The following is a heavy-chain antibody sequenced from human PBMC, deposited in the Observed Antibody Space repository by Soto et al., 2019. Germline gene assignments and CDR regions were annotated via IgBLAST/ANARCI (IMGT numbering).Heavy chain of an antibody. D-gene: IGHD2-2*01. J-gene: IGHJ5*02. CDR2: IDPSDSYT. V-gene: IGHV5-10-1*01. CDR3: ARVVQYCSSTSCQGGFDP. Sequence: PGESLKISCKGSGYSFTSYWISWVRQMPGKGLEWMGRIDPSDSYTNYSPSFQGHVTISADKSISTAYLQWSSLKASDTAMYYCARVVQYCSSTSCQGGFDPWRQGHRVTV. CDR1: GYSFTSYW.